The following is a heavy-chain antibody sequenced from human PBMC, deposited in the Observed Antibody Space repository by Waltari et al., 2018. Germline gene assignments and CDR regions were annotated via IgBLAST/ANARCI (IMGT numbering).Heavy chain of an antibody. CDR3: ARGQSYCSSTSCYSLDY. CDR2: IDHTGTS. CDR1: GYSITSGYY. D-gene: IGHD2-2*02. Sequence: QVQLQESGPGLVKPSETLSLTCNVSGYSITSGYYWGWSRQPPGKGLESVATIDHTGTSYYNPSLKSRVTNSVDTSKNQFSLKMTSVTAADTAVYYCARGQSYCSSTSCYSLDYWGQGALVTVSS. V-gene: IGHV4-38-2*02. J-gene: IGHJ4*02.